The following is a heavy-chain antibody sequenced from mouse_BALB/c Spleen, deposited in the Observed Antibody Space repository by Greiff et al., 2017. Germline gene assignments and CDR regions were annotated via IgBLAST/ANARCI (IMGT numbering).Heavy chain of an antibody. D-gene: IGHD1-1*02. V-gene: IGHV3-2*02. CDR2: ISYSGST. CDR3: ARSTMEALFAY. Sequence: VQLKESGPGLVKPSQSLSLTCTVTGYSITSDYAWNWIRQFPGNKLEWMGYISYSGSTSYNPSLKSRISITRDTSKNQFFLQLNSVTTEDTATYYCARSTMEALFAYWGQGTLVTVSA. J-gene: IGHJ3*01. CDR1: GYSITSDYA.